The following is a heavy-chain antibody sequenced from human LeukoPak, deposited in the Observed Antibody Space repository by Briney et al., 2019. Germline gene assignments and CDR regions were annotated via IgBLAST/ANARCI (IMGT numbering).Heavy chain of an antibody. CDR3: ARGTYYYDSSGYYFDY. Sequence: SQTLSLTCTVSGGSISSGGYYWSWIRQHPGKGLEWIGYIYYSGSTYYNPSLKSRVTISVDTSKNQFSLKLSSVTAADTAVYYCARGTYYYDSSGYYFDYWGQGTLVTVSS. D-gene: IGHD3-22*01. CDR1: GGSISSGGYY. CDR2: IYYSGST. J-gene: IGHJ4*02. V-gene: IGHV4-31*03.